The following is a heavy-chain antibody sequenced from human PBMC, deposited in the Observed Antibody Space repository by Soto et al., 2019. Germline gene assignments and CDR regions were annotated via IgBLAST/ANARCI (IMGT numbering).Heavy chain of an antibody. CDR1: SASLGDHY. CDR2: VHPSVIT. Sequence: PSETLSLTCAVFSASLGDHYWACIRRSPDKGLEWIGQVHPSVITDYNPSLTSRLTLSLDTSKNQFSLKLASVTAAYTAVYFCARGKTSGYRFGPRNFFYYGLDVWGPGTTVTVSS. J-gene: IGHJ6*02. CDR3: ARGKTSGYRFGPRNFFYYGLDV. V-gene: IGHV4-34*01. D-gene: IGHD5-18*01.